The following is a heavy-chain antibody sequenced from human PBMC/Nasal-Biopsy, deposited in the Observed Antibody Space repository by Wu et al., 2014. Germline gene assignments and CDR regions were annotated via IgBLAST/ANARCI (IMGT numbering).Heavy chain of an antibody. V-gene: IGHV5-10-1*01. D-gene: IGHD5-18*01. CDR3: VRRNNYGYGYYYGMDV. CDR2: IDPSDSYT. Sequence: GAEVKKPGESLRISCKCSGYSFTSYWISWVRQMPGKGLEWMGRIDPSDSYTNYSPSFQGHVTISADKSISTAYLQWSSLKASDTAMYYCVRRNNYGYGYYYGMDVWGQGTTVTVSS. CDR1: GYSFTSYW. J-gene: IGHJ6*02.